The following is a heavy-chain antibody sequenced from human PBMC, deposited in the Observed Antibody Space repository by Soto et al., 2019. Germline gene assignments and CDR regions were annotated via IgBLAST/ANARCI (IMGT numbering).Heavy chain of an antibody. J-gene: IGHJ6*02. CDR2: ISYDGSNK. Sequence: GGSLRLSCAASGFTFSSYGMHWVRQAPGKGLEWVAVISYDGSNKYYADSVKGRFTISRDNSKNTLYLQMNSLRAEDTAVYYCATDRVYSSSSYGMDVWGQGTTVTVSS. CDR3: ATDRVYSSSSYGMDV. D-gene: IGHD6-6*01. CDR1: GFTFSSYG. V-gene: IGHV3-30*03.